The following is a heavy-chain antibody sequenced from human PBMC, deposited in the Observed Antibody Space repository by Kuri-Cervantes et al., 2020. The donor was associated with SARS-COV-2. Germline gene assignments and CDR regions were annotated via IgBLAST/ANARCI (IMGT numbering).Heavy chain of an antibody. CDR1: GYTFTSYG. V-gene: IGHV1-18*01. CDR2: ISAYNGNT. D-gene: IGHD2-21*01. CDR3: ARDCGYCGGHDAFDI. Sequence: ASVKVSCKASGYTFTSYGISWVRQAPGQGLEWMGWISAYNGNTNYAQKLQGRVTMTTDTSTSTAYMELNSLRAEDTAVYYCARDCGYCGGHDAFDIWGQGTMVTVSS. J-gene: IGHJ3*02.